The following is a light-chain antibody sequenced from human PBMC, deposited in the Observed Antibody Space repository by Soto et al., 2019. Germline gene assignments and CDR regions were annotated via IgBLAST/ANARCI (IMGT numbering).Light chain of an antibody. CDR2: TAS. J-gene: IGKJ1*01. CDR1: QTVKHY. CDR3: QQYNTFSS. Sequence: DIQMTQSPSTLSVSVGDRVTITCRASQTVKHYLAWYQQQPGKAPNLLIYTASTLKSGVPSRFSASGSGTEFTLTISGLQPEDFATYYCQQYNTFSSFGQGTKVDIK. V-gene: IGKV1-5*03.